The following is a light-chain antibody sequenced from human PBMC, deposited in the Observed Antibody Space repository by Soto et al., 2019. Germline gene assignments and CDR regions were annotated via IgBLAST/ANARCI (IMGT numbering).Light chain of an antibody. CDR1: SSNIASNT. V-gene: IGLV1-44*01. CDR2: NNN. Sequence: QSVLTQPPSASGTPGQRVTTSCSGSSSNIASNTVNWYQQLPGTAPKLLIYNNNHRPSGVLDRFSGSKSGASASLAISGLQSEDEADYYCAAWDDSLNGPLFGGGTKVTVL. CDR3: AAWDDSLNGPL. J-gene: IGLJ2*01.